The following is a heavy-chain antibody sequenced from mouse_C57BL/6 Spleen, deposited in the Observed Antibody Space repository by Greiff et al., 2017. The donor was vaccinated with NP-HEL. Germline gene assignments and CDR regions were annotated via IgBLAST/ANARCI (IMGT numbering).Heavy chain of an antibody. V-gene: IGHV5-12*01. J-gene: IGHJ1*03. D-gene: IGHD2-3*01. CDR2: ISNGGGST. Sequence: EVKLQESGGGLVQPGGSLKLSCAASGFTFSDYYMYWVRQTPEKRLEWVAYISNGGGSTYYPDTVKGRFTISRDNAKNTLYLQMSRLKSEDTAMYYCARHDDGYPLVFDVWGTGTTVTVSS. CDR3: ARHDDGYPLVFDV. CDR1: GFTFSDYY.